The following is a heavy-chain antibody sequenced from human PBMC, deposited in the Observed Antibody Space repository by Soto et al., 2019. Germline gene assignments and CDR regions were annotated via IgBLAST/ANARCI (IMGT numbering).Heavy chain of an antibody. CDR3: ARDHFGSGSYMFKGSFRYYFDY. Sequence: ASVKVSCKASGYTFTSYYMHWVRQAPGQGLEWMGIINPSGGSTSYAQKFQGRVTMTRDTSTSTVYMELSSLRSEDTAVYYCARDHFGSGSYMFKGSFRYYFDYWGQGTLVTVSS. J-gene: IGHJ4*02. D-gene: IGHD3-10*01. V-gene: IGHV1-46*03. CDR1: GYTFTSYY. CDR2: INPSGGST.